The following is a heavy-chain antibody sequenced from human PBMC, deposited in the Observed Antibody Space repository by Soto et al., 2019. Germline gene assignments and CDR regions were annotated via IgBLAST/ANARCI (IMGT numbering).Heavy chain of an antibody. CDR1: GGSISSGDYY. D-gene: IGHD6-6*01. Sequence: SETLSLTCTVSGGSISSGDYYWSWIRQPPGEGLEWIGYIYYSGSTYYNPSLKSRVTISVDTSKNQFSLKLSSVTAADTAVYYCARALYSSSSDFDYWGQGTLVTVSS. CDR2: IYYSGST. CDR3: ARALYSSSSDFDY. V-gene: IGHV4-30-4*01. J-gene: IGHJ4*02.